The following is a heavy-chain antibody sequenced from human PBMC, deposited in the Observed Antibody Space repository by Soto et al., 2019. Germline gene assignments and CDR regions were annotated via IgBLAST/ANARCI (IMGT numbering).Heavy chain of an antibody. Sequence: EVQLLESGGGLVQPGGSLRLSCAASGFTFSSYAMSWVRQAPGKGLEWVSAISGSGGSTYYADSVKGRFTISRDNSKNTLYLQMNSLRAEDTAVYYCAKSLGERGAALNYFDYWGQGTLVTVSS. D-gene: IGHD3-10*01. V-gene: IGHV3-23*01. J-gene: IGHJ4*02. CDR3: AKSLGERGAALNYFDY. CDR1: GFTFSSYA. CDR2: ISGSGGST.